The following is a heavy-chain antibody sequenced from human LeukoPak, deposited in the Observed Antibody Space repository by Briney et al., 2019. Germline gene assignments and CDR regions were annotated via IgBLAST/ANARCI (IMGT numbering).Heavy chain of an antibody. D-gene: IGHD2-2*01. Sequence: SETLSLTCAVYGGSFSGYYWSWIRQPPGKGLEWIGEINHSGSTNYNPSLKSRVTISVDTSKNQFSLKLSSVTAADTAVYYCAGKPRKDIVVVPAAPPHNWFDPWGQGTLVTVSS. J-gene: IGHJ5*02. V-gene: IGHV4-34*01. CDR2: INHSGST. CDR3: AGKPRKDIVVVPAAPPHNWFDP. CDR1: GGSFSGYY.